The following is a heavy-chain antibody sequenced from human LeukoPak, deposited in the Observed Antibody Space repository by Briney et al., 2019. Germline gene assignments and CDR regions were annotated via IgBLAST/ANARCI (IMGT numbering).Heavy chain of an antibody. J-gene: IGHJ4*02. CDR1: GYSFTNYW. D-gene: IGHD6-13*01. V-gene: IGHV5-51*01. CDR3: ARTQGLAAAHFDY. Sequence: GESLKISCKGSGYSFTNYWIGWVRQMPGKGLEWMGVIYPGDFDTRYSPSFQGQVTISADKSITTAYLQWSSLETSDSAMYYCARTQGLAAAHFDYWGQGTLVTVSS. CDR2: IYPGDFDT.